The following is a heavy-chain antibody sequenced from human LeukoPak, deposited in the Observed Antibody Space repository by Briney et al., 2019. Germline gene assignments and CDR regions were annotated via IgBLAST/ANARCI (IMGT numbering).Heavy chain of an antibody. CDR3: ARDLVTVTKGFDI. D-gene: IGHD4-17*01. Sequence: SETLSFTCAVSADSFSSHYWTWIRQPPGKGLEWIGYISYIGSTNYNPSLKSRVTISIDTSKNQFSLKLTSVTAADTAVYYCARDLVTVTKGFDIWGQGTMVSVSS. CDR2: ISYIGST. CDR1: ADSFSSHY. J-gene: IGHJ3*02. V-gene: IGHV4-59*11.